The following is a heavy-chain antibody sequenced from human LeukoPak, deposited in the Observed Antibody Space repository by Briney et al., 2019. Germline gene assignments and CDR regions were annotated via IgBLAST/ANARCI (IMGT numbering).Heavy chain of an antibody. D-gene: IGHD3-3*01. V-gene: IGHV1-8*03. CDR2: MNPNSGNT. CDR1: GYTFTSYD. Sequence: ASVQFSCKASGYTFTSYDINWVRQATGQGLEWRGWMNPNSGNTGYAQKFQGRVTITRNTSISTAYMELSSLRSEDTAVYYCARAAVPYYDFWSGSAGDAFDIWGQGTMVTVSS. CDR3: ARAAVPYYDFWSGSAGDAFDI. J-gene: IGHJ3*02.